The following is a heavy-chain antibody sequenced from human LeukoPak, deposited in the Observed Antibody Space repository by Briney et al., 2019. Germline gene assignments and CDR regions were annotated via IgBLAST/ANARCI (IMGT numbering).Heavy chain of an antibody. V-gene: IGHV3-21*01. D-gene: IGHD3-22*01. CDR3: ARNPYYYDTSGHFDY. Sequence: GGSLRLSCAASGFTFSSYSMNWVRQAPGKGLEWVSSISSSGHYIYYADSAKGRFTISRDNAKNSLFLQMNSLRAEDMAVYYCARNPYYYDTSGHFDYWGQGTLVTVSS. CDR2: ISSSGHYI. CDR1: GFTFSSYS. J-gene: IGHJ4*02.